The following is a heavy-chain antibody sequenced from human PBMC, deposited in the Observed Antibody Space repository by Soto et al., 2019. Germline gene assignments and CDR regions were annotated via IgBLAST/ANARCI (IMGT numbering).Heavy chain of an antibody. CDR1: GFTFSSHA. J-gene: IGHJ4*02. Sequence: EVQLVESGGGLVQPGGSMKLSCAVSGFTFSSHAMNWVRQAPGKGLEWVAYIHGTRSIIYYADSVKGRFTISRDNAKNSLYLQMDSLRDEDTALYYCARDARNADYDYWGQGTLVTVSS. CDR2: IHGTRSII. CDR3: ARDARNADYDY. D-gene: IGHD3-16*01. V-gene: IGHV3-48*02.